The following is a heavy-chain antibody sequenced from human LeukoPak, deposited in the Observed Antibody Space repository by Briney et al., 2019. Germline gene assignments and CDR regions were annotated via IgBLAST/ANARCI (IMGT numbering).Heavy chain of an antibody. J-gene: IGHJ5*02. D-gene: IGHD6-19*01. Sequence: KPSETLSLTCTVSGGSISSSSFHWGWIRQPPGKGLEWIGTIFYSGSTYYNPSLKSRVTMSVDTSKNQFSLKLSSVTAADAAVYYCARQGYISGQGFRNNWFDPCGQGSLVTVSS. CDR3: ARQGYISGQGFRNNWFDP. CDR1: GGSISSSSFH. V-gene: IGHV4-39*01. CDR2: IFYSGST.